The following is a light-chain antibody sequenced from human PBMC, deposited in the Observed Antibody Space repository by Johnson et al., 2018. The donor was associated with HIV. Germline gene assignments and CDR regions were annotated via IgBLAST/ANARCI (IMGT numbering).Light chain of an antibody. J-gene: IGLJ1*01. CDR2: DNH. V-gene: IGLV1-51*01. Sequence: QSVLTQPPSVSAAPGQKVTISCSGSSSNIGNNYVSWYQQLPGTAPKLLIYDNHKRPSRIPDRFSGSKSGTSATLAITGLQTGDEADYYCGTWDTSLSAHYVFGSVTKVTVL. CDR3: GTWDTSLSAHYV. CDR1: SSNIGNNY.